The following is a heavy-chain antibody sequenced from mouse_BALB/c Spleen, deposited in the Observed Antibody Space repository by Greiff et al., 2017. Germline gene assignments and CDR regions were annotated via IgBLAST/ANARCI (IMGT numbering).Heavy chain of an antibody. J-gene: IGHJ4*01. CDR2: INPYNDGT. Sequence: EVQLQQSGPELVKPGASVKMSCKASGYTFTSYVMHWVKQKPGQGLEWIGYINPYNDGTKYNEKFKGKATLTSDKSSSTAYMELSLTSEDSAVYYCAYDGYYGGYAMDYWGQGTSVTVSS. CDR3: AYDGYYGGYAMDY. D-gene: IGHD2-3*01. V-gene: IGHV1-14*01. CDR1: GYTFTSYV.